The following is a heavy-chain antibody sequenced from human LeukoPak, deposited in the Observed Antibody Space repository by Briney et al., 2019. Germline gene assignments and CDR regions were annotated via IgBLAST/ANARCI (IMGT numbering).Heavy chain of an antibody. J-gene: IGHJ4*02. V-gene: IGHV3-30*18. CDR2: ISYDGSNK. CDR3: AKGTRAAAGTGGFDY. Sequence: PGGSLRLSCAASGFTFSSYGMHWVRQAPGKGLEWVAVISYDGSNKYYADSVKGRFTISRDNSKNTLYLQMNSLRAEDTAVYYCAKGTRAAAGTGGFDYWGQGTLVTVSS. CDR1: GFTFSSYG. D-gene: IGHD6-13*01.